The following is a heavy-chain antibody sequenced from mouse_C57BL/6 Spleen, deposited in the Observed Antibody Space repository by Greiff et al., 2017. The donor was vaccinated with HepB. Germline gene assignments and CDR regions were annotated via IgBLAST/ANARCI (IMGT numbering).Heavy chain of an antibody. Sequence: EVQLQESGPELEKPGDSVKISCKASGYSFTGYFMNWVMQSHGKSLEWIGRINPYNGDTFYNQKFKGKATLTVDKSSSTAHMELRSLTSEDSAVYYCARRLRSYYFDYWGQGTTLTVSS. D-gene: IGHD2-2*01. V-gene: IGHV1-20*01. CDR2: INPYNGDT. J-gene: IGHJ2*01. CDR3: ARRLRSYYFDY. CDR1: GYSFTGYF.